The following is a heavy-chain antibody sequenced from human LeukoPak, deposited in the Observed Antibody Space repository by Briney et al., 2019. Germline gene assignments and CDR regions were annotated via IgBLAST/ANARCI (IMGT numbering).Heavy chain of an antibody. CDR3: ARDSVLRYFDWLLGADYYYYMDV. J-gene: IGHJ6*03. CDR2: IIPIFGTA. D-gene: IGHD3-9*01. Sequence: ASVKVSCKASGGTFSSYAISWVRQAPGQGLEWMGGIIPIFGTANYAQKFQGRVTITADKSTSTAYMELSSLRSEDTAVYYCARDSVLRYFDWLLGADYYYYMDVWGKGTTVTISS. V-gene: IGHV1-69*06. CDR1: GGTFSSYA.